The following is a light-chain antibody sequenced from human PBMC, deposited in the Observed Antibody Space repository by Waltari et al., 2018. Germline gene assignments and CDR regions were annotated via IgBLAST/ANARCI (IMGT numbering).Light chain of an antibody. CDR3: QQRRNWPRT. J-gene: IGKJ2*01. CDR1: QSINNY. CDR2: DAS. V-gene: IGKV3-11*01. Sequence: EIVLTQSPATLSLSPGERATLSCRASQSINNYLAWYQQKPGQAPRLLIYDASNRATGIPGRFSGSGSGADFTLTIDSLEPEDFAVYYCQQRRNWPRTFGQGTKLEIK.